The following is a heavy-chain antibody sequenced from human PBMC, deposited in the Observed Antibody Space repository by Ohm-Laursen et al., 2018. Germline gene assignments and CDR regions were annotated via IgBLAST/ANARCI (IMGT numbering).Heavy chain of an antibody. Sequence: SLRLSCTASGFTFSSYAMSWVRQAPGKGLEWGSAISGSGGTTYYADSVKGRFTISRDNSKKTLHLQMDSLRVEDTGVYYCAKDRATSTWMFDCWGQGTLVTVSS. D-gene: IGHD6-13*01. CDR3: AKDRATSTWMFDC. CDR2: ISGSGGTT. V-gene: IGHV3-23*01. J-gene: IGHJ4*02. CDR1: GFTFSSYA.